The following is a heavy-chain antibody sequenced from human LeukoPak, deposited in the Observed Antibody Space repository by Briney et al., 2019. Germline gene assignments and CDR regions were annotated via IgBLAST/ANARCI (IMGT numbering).Heavy chain of an antibody. CDR2: IKPDGSEK. D-gene: IGHD2-2*01. CDR1: GITFSSHH. J-gene: IGHJ4*02. Sequence: HTGGSLRLSCVASGITFSSHHMNWVRQTPGKGLESVATIKPDGSEKYYVDSVKGRFTISRDNAKSSLYLQMNSLRAEDTGVYFCARMSSYCDYWGQGTLVTVSS. CDR3: ARMSSYCDY. V-gene: IGHV3-7*01.